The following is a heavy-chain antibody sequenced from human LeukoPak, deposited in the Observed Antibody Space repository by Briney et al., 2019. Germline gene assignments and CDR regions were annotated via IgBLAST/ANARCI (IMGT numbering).Heavy chain of an antibody. CDR1: GFTFSSYA. Sequence: GRSLRLSCAASGFTFSSYAMHWVRQAPGKGLEWVAVISYDGSNKYYADSVKGRFTISRDNSKNTLYLQINSLRAEDTAVYYCAKLFKAYSSTWIDYWGQGNLVTVSS. D-gene: IGHD6-13*01. V-gene: IGHV3-30-3*02. J-gene: IGHJ4*02. CDR2: ISYDGSNK. CDR3: AKLFKAYSSTWIDY.